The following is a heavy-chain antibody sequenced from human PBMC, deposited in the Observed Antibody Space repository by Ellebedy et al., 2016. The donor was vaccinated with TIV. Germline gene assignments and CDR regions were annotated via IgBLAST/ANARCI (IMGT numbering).Heavy chain of an antibody. D-gene: IGHD2-2*03. CDR1: GFTFTNYA. J-gene: IGHJ4*02. V-gene: IGHV3-30-3*01. CDR3: ARDMKSMDFDY. Sequence: GESLKISCAASGFTFTNYAMHWVRQAPGRGLEWVAIISYDGSNTYYRDSVKGRLTISRDNSKNTLYLQMNSLRAEDTAVYYCARDMKSMDFDYWGQGTLVTVSS. CDR2: ISYDGSNT.